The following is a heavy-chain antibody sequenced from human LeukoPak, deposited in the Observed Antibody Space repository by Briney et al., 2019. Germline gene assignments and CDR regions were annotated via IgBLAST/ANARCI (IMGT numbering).Heavy chain of an antibody. V-gene: IGHV1-46*01. J-gene: IGHJ4*02. CDR2: MYPRDGST. CDR3: ARDQEAFDY. CDR1: GYSFTSNY. Sequence: ASVKVSCKASGYSFTSNYIHWVRQAPGQGLEWMGMMYPRDGSTSYAQKFQGRVTVTRDTFTSTVHMELSGLRSEDTAVYYCARDQEAFDYWGQGTLVTVSS.